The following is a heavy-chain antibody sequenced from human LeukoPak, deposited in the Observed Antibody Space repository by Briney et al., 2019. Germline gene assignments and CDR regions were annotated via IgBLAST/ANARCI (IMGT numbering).Heavy chain of an antibody. CDR1: GFTFSSYS. D-gene: IGHD2-21*02. Sequence: GGSLRLSCAASGFTFSSYSMNWVRQAPGKGLEWVSYISSSSSTIYYADSVKGRFTISRDNAKNSVYLQMNSLRDEETAVYYCARAMVKGGEPCFSDPGGQGPWVTVSS. CDR3: ARAMVKGGEPCFSDP. CDR2: ISSSSSTI. J-gene: IGHJ5*02. V-gene: IGHV3-48*02.